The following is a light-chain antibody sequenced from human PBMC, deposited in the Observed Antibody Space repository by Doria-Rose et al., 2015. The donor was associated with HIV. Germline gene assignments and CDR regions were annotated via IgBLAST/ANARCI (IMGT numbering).Light chain of an antibody. CDR1: QSFSSTY. CDR3: HQYGTSWT. J-gene: IGKJ1*01. CDR2: DGS. Sequence: DIVMTQSSGTLSLSPGERATLSCRASQSFSSTYLAWRQQKPGQAPSLLIYDGSTRATGIPDRFSASGSGTDFTLTINRLEPEDFALYYCHQYGTSWTFGQGTKVEI. V-gene: IGKV3-20*01.